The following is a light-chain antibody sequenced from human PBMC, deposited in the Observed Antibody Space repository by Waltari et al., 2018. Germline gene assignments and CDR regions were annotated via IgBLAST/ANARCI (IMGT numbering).Light chain of an antibody. CDR1: QSVNTY. V-gene: IGKV3-11*01. CDR2: DTS. Sequence: EIVLTQSPATLSLSPGERATLSCRASQSVNTYLAWYQQKPGQAPRLLIYDTSNRATCIPARFSGSGSATDFTLTISSLEPEDFAVYYCQQRSNWPITFGQGTRLEIK. CDR3: QQRSNWPIT. J-gene: IGKJ5*01.